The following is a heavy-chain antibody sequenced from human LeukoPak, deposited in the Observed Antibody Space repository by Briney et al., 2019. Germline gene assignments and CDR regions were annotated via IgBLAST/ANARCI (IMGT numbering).Heavy chain of an antibody. CDR1: GGSFSGYY. CDR3: ATTYCGGDCYLNDAFDI. D-gene: IGHD2-21*02. V-gene: IGHV4-34*01. CDR2: INHSGST. J-gene: IGHJ3*02. Sequence: SETLSLTCAVYGGSFSGYYWSWIRQPPGKGLEWIGEINHSGSTNYNPSLESRVTISVDTSKNQFSLKLSSVTAADTAVYYCATTYCGGDCYLNDAFDIWGQGTMVTVSS.